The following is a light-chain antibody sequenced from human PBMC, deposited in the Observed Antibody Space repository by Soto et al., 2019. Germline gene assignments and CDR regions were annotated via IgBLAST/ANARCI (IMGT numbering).Light chain of an antibody. Sequence: EIVLTQSPDTLSLSPGERATLSCRASQSVSTNSLAWYQQKRGQAPRPLIYGASRRATGTPDRFSGSGSGTDFTLVISRLEPEDFAVYFCHQYGTSPQTFGQGTKVEIK. J-gene: IGKJ1*01. CDR3: HQYGTSPQT. V-gene: IGKV3-20*01. CDR2: GAS. CDR1: QSVSTNS.